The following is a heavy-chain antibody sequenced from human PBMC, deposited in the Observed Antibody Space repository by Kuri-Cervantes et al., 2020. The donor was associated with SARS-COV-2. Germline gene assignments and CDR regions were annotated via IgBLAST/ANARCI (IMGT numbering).Heavy chain of an antibody. CDR1: GFTFSSYS. Sequence: GGSLRLSCAASGFTFSSYSMNWVRQAPGKGLEWVSYISSSSSTIYYADSVKGRFTISSDNAKNSLYLQMNSLRDEDTAVYYCARVPYDILTGYYVSPIDYWGQGTLVTVSS. V-gene: IGHV3-48*02. CDR3: ARVPYDILTGYYVSPIDY. CDR2: ISSSSSTI. D-gene: IGHD3-9*01. J-gene: IGHJ4*02.